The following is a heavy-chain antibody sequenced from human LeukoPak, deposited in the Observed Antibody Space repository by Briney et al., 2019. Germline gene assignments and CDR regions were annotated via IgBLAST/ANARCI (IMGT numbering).Heavy chain of an antibody. V-gene: IGHV4-61*02. CDR1: SGSISSGSYY. CDR2: IYTSGST. Sequence: SETLSLTCTVSSGSISSGSYYWSWIRQPAGKGLEWIGRIYTSGSTNYNPSLKSRVTISVDTSKNQFSLKLSSVTAADTAVYYCASSAYCGGDCYSYYFDYWGQGTLVTVSS. J-gene: IGHJ4*02. D-gene: IGHD2-21*01. CDR3: ASSAYCGGDCYSYYFDY.